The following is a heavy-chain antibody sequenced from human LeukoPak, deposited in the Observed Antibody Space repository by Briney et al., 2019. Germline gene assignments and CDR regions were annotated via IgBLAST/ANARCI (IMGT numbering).Heavy chain of an antibody. CDR3: ARRGNSWPYYFDD. D-gene: IGHD6-13*01. V-gene: IGHV4-38-2*01. CDR1: GYSLSSGYY. J-gene: IGHJ4*02. CDR2: IYHSGST. Sequence: PSETLSLTRAVSGYSLSSGYYWGWIRQPPGKGLEWIASIYHSGSTYYNPSLKSRVTISVDTSKNQFSLKLTSVTAADTAVYYCARRGNSWPYYFDDWGQGTLVTVSS.